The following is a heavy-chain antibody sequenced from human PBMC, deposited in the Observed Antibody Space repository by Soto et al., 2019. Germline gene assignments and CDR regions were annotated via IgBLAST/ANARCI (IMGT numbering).Heavy chain of an antibody. V-gene: IGHV4-59*01. CDR2: IYYSGST. CDR3: ARLGHVYYYDSSGHREYFQH. D-gene: IGHD3-22*01. Sequence: PSETLSLTCTVSGGSISSYYWSWIRQPPGKGLDWIGYIYYSGSTNYNPSLRSRVTISVDTSKNQFSLKLSSVTAADTAVYYCARLGHVYYYDSSGHREYFQHCGQGTLVTVSS. J-gene: IGHJ1*01. CDR1: GGSISSYY.